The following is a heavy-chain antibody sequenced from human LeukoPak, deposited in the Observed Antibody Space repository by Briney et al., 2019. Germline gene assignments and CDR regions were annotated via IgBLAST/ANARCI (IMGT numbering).Heavy chain of an antibody. CDR2: INPNSGGT. J-gene: IGHJ5*02. CDR3: ASGGSDIVVVPAAINWFDP. CDR1: GYTFTGYY. D-gene: IGHD2-2*01. V-gene: IGHV1-2*02. Sequence: ASVKVSCKASGYTFTGYYMHWVRQAPGQGLERMGWINPNSGGTNYAQKFQGRVTMTRDTSISTAYMELSRLRSDDTAVYYCASGGSDIVVVPAAINWFDPWGQGTLVTVSS.